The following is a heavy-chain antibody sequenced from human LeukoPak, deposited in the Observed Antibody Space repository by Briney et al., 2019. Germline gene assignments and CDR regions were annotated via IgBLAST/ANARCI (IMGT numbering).Heavy chain of an antibody. D-gene: IGHD3-22*01. CDR1: GFTFSDYY. CDR3: ARDLGDSSGDRGFDY. Sequence: PGGSLRLSCAAPGFTFSDYYMSWIRQAPGKGLEWVSYISSSSSYTNYADSVKGRFTISRDNAKNSLYLQMNSLRAEDTAVYYCARDLGDSSGDRGFDYWSQGTLVTVSS. V-gene: IGHV3-11*05. J-gene: IGHJ4*02. CDR2: ISSSSSYT.